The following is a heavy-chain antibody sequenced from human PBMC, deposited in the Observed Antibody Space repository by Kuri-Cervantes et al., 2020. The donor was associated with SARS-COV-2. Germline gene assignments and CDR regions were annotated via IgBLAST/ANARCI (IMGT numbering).Heavy chain of an antibody. CDR2: IITAFGTA. D-gene: IGHD3-10*01. CDR1: GGTFSSYT. J-gene: IGHJ4*02. CDR3: AKELLWFGDLHGGYFDY. V-gene: IGHV1-69*06. Sequence: SVKVSCKASGGTFSSYTISWVRQAPGQGLEWMGGIITAFGTANYAQKFQDRVTLISDKSTSTVFMELSRLSSEDTAVYYCAKELLWFGDLHGGYFDYWGQGTLVTVSS.